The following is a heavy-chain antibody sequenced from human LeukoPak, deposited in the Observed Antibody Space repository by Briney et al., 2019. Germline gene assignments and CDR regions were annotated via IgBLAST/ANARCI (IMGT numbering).Heavy chain of an antibody. V-gene: IGHV3-30*18. CDR1: GFTFSSYG. D-gene: IGHD4-23*01. CDR2: ISYDGSNK. Sequence: PGGSLRLSCAASGFTFSSYGMHWVRQAPGKGLEWVAVISYDGSNKYYADSVKGRFTISRDNSKNTLYLQMNSLRAEDTAVYYCAKATVGHGNWFDPWGQGTLVTVSS. CDR3: AKATVGHGNWFDP. J-gene: IGHJ5*02.